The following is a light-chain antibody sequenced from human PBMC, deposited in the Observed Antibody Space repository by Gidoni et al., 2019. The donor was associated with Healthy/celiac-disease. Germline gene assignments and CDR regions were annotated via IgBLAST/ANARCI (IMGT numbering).Light chain of an antibody. J-gene: IGKJ4*01. Sequence: EIVLPQSPPTLSLPPGERATLSCRASQSVSSYLAWYQQKPGQAPRLLIYDASNRATGIPARFRSSGSGTDFTLTISSLEPEDCAVYYGQQRSNWPPLTFGGGTKVGIK. CDR1: QSVSSY. CDR2: DAS. CDR3: QQRSNWPPLT. V-gene: IGKV3-11*01.